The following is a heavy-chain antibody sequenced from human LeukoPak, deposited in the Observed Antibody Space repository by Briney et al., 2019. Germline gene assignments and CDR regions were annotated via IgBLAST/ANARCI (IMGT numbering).Heavy chain of an antibody. D-gene: IGHD3-22*01. CDR2: ISAYNGNT. Sequence: ASVKVSCKASGYTFTSYGISWVRQAPGQGLEWMGWISAYNGNTNYAQKLQGRVTMTTDTSTSTAYMELRSLRSDDTAVYYCARLPRFSYYDSSGYHLDYWGQGTLVTVSS. J-gene: IGHJ4*02. V-gene: IGHV1-18*01. CDR1: GYTFTSYG. CDR3: ARLPRFSYYDSSGYHLDY.